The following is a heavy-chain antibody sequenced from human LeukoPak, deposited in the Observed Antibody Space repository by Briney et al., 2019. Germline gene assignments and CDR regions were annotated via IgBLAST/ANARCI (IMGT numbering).Heavy chain of an antibody. D-gene: IGHD1-1*01. J-gene: IGHJ4*02. Sequence: GGSLRLSCAASGFTFSSYAMSWVRQAPGKGLEWVSAISGSGGSTYYADSVKGRFTVSRDNSKSLLFLQMESLRHDDTGIYYCAKGRRTGFVDYWGQGALVTVSS. CDR2: ISGSGGST. V-gene: IGHV3-23*01. CDR1: GFTFSSYA. CDR3: AKGRRTGFVDY.